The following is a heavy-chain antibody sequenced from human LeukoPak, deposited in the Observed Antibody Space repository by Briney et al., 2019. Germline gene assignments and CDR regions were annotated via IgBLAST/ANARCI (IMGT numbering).Heavy chain of an antibody. J-gene: IGHJ4*02. D-gene: IGHD2-21*02. CDR1: GYTFTGYY. Sequence: GASVKVSCKASGYTFTGYYMHWVRQAPGQGLEWMRWINPNSGGTNYAQKFQGRVTMTRDTSISTAYMELSRLRSDDTAVYYCARDSREYCGGDCPFNSWGQGTLVTVSS. CDR3: ARDSREYCGGDCPFNS. CDR2: INPNSGGT. V-gene: IGHV1-2*02.